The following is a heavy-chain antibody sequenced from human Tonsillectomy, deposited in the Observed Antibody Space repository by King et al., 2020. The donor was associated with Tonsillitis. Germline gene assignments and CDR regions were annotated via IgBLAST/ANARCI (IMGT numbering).Heavy chain of an antibody. CDR3: AKGEHSSGYYYGDYFDY. V-gene: IGHV3-9*01. D-gene: IGHD3-22*01. CDR1: GSTFDDYA. CDR2: MSWNSGTI. J-gene: IGHJ4*02. Sequence: VQLVESGGGLLQPGRSLRLSCAASGSTFDDYAMYWVRQAPGKGLEWGSGMSWNSGTIGFADSVKCRFTISRENAKNSLYLQMNGLRTEDTAWYYCAKGEHSSGYYYGDYFDYWGQGSLVTVSS.